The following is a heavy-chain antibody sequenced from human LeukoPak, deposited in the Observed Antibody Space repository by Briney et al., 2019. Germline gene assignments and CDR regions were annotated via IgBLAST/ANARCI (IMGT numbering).Heavy chain of an antibody. J-gene: IGHJ4*02. Sequence: ASVKVSCKASGYTFTSYGISWVRQAPGQGLEWMGWISAYNGNTNYAQKLQGRVTMTTDTSTSTAYMELSSLRSEDTAVYYCARGRRSSTRVYYYDSSGYYYFDYWGQGTLVTVSS. V-gene: IGHV1-18*01. D-gene: IGHD3-22*01. CDR3: ARGRRSSTRVYYYDSSGYYYFDY. CDR2: ISAYNGNT. CDR1: GYTFTSYG.